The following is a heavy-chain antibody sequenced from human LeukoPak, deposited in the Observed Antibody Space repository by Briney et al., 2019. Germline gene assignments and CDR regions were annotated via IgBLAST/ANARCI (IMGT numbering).Heavy chain of an antibody. D-gene: IGHD1-26*01. Sequence: SETLSLTCTVSGASISSYYWSWIRQPPGKGLECIGYIYYNERPNYNPSLKSRVTISVDTSKNQFSLKLTSMTAADTAAYYCARRGGSPLGAFDIWGQGTMVTVSS. V-gene: IGHV4-59*01. CDR2: IYYNERP. CDR1: GASISSYY. CDR3: ARRGGSPLGAFDI. J-gene: IGHJ3*02.